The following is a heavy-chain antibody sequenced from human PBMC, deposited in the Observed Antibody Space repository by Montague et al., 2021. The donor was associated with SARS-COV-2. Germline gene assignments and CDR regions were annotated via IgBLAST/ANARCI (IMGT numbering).Heavy chain of an antibody. V-gene: IGHV4-39*01. J-gene: IGHJ4*02. CDR3: ARHLAISGPAAVSDY. D-gene: IGHD2-2*01. CDR1: GDSISSGYFY. CDR2: IHYSGIT. Sequence: SETLSLTCTVSGDSISSGYFYWGWIRQPPGKGLEWVGTIHYSGITYYNPSLKSRVTISVDPSRNQFSLKLSSVTAADTAIYYCARHLAISGPAAVSDYWGQGTLVTVSS.